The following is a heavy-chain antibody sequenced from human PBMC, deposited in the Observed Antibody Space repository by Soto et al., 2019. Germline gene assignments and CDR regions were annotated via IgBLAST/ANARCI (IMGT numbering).Heavy chain of an antibody. D-gene: IGHD1-26*01. V-gene: IGHV3-30*18. CDR2: ISYEGSNK. Sequence: GGSLSLSCAASGFTFRSYGMHWVRQAPGKGLEWVAVISYEGSNKYYADSVKGRFTISRDNSKNTLYLQMNSLRAEDTAVYYCAKDVVVGATTGLGDYYYYYGMDVWGQGTTVTVSS. J-gene: IGHJ6*02. CDR1: GFTFRSYG. CDR3: AKDVVVGATTGLGDYYYYYGMDV.